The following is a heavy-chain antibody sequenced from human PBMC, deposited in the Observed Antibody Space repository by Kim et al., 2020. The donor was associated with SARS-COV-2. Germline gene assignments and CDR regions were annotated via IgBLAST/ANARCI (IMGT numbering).Heavy chain of an antibody. J-gene: IGHJ4*02. CDR3: ARGGSSTSCPDY. Sequence: SETLSLTCTVSGGSISSYYWSWIRQPPGKGLEWIGYIYYSGSTNYNPSLKSRVTISVDTSKNQFSLKLSSVTAADTAVYYCARGGSSTSCPDYWGQGTLVTVSS. CDR1: GGSISSYY. CDR2: IYYSGST. D-gene: IGHD2-2*01. V-gene: IGHV4-59*01.